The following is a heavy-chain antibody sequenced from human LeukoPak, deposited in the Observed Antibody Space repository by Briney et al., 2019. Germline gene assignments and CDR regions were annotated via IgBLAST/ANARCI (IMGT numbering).Heavy chain of an antibody. CDR3: ARGGPLKRGSYYFDY. V-gene: IGHV4-30-2*01. D-gene: IGHD3-10*01. CDR1: GGSISSGGYS. CDR2: IYHSGST. J-gene: IGHJ4*02. Sequence: PSQTLSLTCAVSGGSISSGGYSWSWIRQPPGKGLEWIGYIYHSGSTYYNPSLKSRVTISVDRSKNQFSLKLSSVTAADTAVYYCARGGPLKRGSYYFDYWGQGTLVTVSS.